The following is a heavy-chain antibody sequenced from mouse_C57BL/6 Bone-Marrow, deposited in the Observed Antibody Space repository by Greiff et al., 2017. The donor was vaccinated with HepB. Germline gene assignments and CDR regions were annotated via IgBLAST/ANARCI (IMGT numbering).Heavy chain of an antibody. CDR3: AREDTTVVADFDY. CDR2: IDPSDSYT. D-gene: IGHD1-1*01. Sequence: VQLQQPGAELVMPGASVKLSCKASGYTFTSYWMHWVKQRPGQGLEWIGEIDPSDSYTNYNQKFKGKSTLTVDKSSSTAYMQLSSLTSEDSAVYYCAREDTTVVADFDYWGQCTTLTVSS. J-gene: IGHJ2*01. V-gene: IGHV1-69*01. CDR1: GYTFTSYW.